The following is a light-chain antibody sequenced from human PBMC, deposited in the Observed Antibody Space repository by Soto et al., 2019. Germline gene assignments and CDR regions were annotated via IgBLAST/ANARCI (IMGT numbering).Light chain of an antibody. CDR1: QSISSW. Sequence: DIQMTQSPSTLSASVGDRVTITCRASQSISSWLAWYQQKPGKAPKFLIYDASSLESGVPSRFSGSGSGTEFTLTISSLQPDDFATYYCQQYNSYPWTFDQGTKVEIK. CDR2: DAS. V-gene: IGKV1-5*01. CDR3: QQYNSYPWT. J-gene: IGKJ1*01.